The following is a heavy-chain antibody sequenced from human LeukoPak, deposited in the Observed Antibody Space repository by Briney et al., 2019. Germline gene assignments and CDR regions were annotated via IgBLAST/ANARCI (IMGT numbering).Heavy chain of an antibody. J-gene: IGHJ3*02. CDR2: VYHRGTT. Sequence: SDTLSLTCTVSGYSITSGSYWGWIRPPPGKGLEWIANVYHRGTTYYNPSLKSRLTISVDTSKNHFSLRLSSLSAADTAIYYCARFADTNYDAFDIWGQGTLVTVSS. V-gene: IGHV4-38-2*02. CDR3: ARFADTNYDAFDI. D-gene: IGHD4-11*01. CDR1: GYSITSGSY.